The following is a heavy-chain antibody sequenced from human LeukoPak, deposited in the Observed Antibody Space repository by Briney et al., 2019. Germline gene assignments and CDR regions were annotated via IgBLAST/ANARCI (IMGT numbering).Heavy chain of an antibody. CDR1: GFAVSSNY. Sequence: PGGSLRLPCAASGFAVSSNYMSWVRQAPGKGLEWVSVIYSGGSTYYADSVKGRFTISRDNFKNTLYLQMNSLRAEDTAVYYCARSMDSGYDVWGQGTLVTVSS. V-gene: IGHV3-66*01. CDR3: ARSMDSGYDV. D-gene: IGHD5-12*01. CDR2: IYSGGST. J-gene: IGHJ4*02.